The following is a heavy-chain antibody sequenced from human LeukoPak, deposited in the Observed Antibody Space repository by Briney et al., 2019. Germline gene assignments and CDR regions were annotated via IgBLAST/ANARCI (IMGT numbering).Heavy chain of an antibody. CDR2: IRSKAYGGTT. CDR1: GFTIGDYA. J-gene: IGHJ4*02. V-gene: IGHV3-49*03. D-gene: IGHD5-18*01. CDR3: TRDRGIQLEPFDY. Sequence: GGSLRLSCTASGFTIGDYAMSWFRQAPGKGLEWVGLIRSKAYGGTTEYAASVKGRFAISRDDSKSIAYLQMNSLKTEDTAVYYCTRDRGIQLEPFDYWGQGTLVTVSS.